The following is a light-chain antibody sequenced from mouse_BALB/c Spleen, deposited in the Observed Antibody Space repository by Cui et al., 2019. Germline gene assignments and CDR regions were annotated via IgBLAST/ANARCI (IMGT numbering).Light chain of an antibody. V-gene: IGKV4-55*01. Sequence: QIVLTQSPAIMSASPGEKVTMTCSASSSVSYMYWYQQKPGSSPRLLIYDTSNLASGVPGRFSGSGSGTSYSLTISRMDAEDAATYYCQQWSSYPRTFGGGTKLEIK. CDR1: SSVSY. CDR2: DTS. CDR3: QQWSSYPRT. J-gene: IGKJ1*01.